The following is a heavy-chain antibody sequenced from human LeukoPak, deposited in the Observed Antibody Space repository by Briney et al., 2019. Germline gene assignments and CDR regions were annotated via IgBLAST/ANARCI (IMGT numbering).Heavy chain of an antibody. CDR3: ATNYGGYIDY. CDR2: ISYDGSNK. V-gene: IGHV3-30*03. CDR1: GFIADSNY. J-gene: IGHJ4*02. D-gene: IGHD2-21*01. Sequence: GGSLRLSCVASGFIADSNYMNWVRQAPGKGLEWVAVISYDGSNKYYADSVKGRFTISRDNSKNTLYLQMNSLRAEDTAVYYCATNYGGYIDYWGQGTLVTVSS.